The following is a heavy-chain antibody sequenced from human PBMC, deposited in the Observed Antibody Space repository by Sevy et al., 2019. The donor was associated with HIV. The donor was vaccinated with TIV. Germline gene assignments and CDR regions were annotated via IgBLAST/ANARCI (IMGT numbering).Heavy chain of an antibody. Sequence: SETLSLTCNVSGGSTRSSTYLWGWIRQPPGKGLEWIGDIYYNGRTHYSPSLTSRVTISVDTSTNQFSLKLSSVTAADTAVYYCARKGEGYNQYYFDYWGQGILVTVSS. V-gene: IGHV4-39*01. J-gene: IGHJ4*02. CDR2: IYYNGRT. CDR3: ARKGEGYNQYYFDY. CDR1: GGSTRSSTYL. D-gene: IGHD5-12*01.